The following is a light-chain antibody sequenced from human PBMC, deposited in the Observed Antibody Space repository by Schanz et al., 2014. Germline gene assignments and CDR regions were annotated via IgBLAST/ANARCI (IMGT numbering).Light chain of an antibody. Sequence: EIVLTQSPGTLSLSPGERATLSCRASHSVTSNLAWYQHKPGQAPRLLIYAASTRATGIPARFSDSGSETEFTLTIRSLQSEDFAVNYCQHYNNWPPYTFGQGTKLQIK. CDR2: AAS. CDR1: HSVTSN. J-gene: IGKJ2*01. V-gene: IGKV3-15*01. CDR3: QHYNNWPPYT.